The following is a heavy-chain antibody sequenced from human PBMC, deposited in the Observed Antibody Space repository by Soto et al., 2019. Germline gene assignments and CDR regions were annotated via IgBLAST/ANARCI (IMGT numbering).Heavy chain of an antibody. J-gene: IGHJ5*02. V-gene: IGHV4-39*01. CDR1: GGSISSSSYY. CDR3: ASNAPGYSYGYSNWLDP. Sequence: SETLSLTCTVSGGSISSSSYYWGWIRQPPGKGLEWIGSIYYSGSTYYNPSLKSRVTISVDTSKNQFSLKLSSVTAADTAVYYCASNAPGYSYGYSNWLDPWGQGTLVTVSS. D-gene: IGHD5-18*01. CDR2: IYYSGST.